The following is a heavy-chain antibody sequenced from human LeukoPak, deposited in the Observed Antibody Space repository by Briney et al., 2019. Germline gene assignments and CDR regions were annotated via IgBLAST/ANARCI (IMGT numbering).Heavy chain of an antibody. Sequence: GGSLRLSCAASGFTFSDYYMSWIRQAPGKGLEWVSYISSSSSYTNYADSVKGRFTISRDNAKNSLYLQMNSPRAEDTAVYYCASPGRGQHYYYGMDVWGQGTTVTVSS. V-gene: IGHV3-11*06. J-gene: IGHJ6*02. CDR2: ISSSSSYT. CDR3: ASPGRGQHYYYGMDV. D-gene: IGHD3-10*01. CDR1: GFTFSDYY.